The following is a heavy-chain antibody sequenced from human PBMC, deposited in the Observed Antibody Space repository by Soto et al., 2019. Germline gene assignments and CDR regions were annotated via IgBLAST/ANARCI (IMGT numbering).Heavy chain of an antibody. CDR2: IWYDGSNK. CDR3: ARDRRIEVVAATLLGY. Sequence: QVQLVESGGGVVQPGRSLRLSCAASGFTFSSYGMHWVRQAPGKGLEWVAVIWYDGSNKYYADSVKGRFTISRDNSKNSLYLQMNSLRAEDTAVYYCARDRRIEVVAATLLGYWGQGTLVTVSS. J-gene: IGHJ4*02. V-gene: IGHV3-33*01. D-gene: IGHD2-15*01. CDR1: GFTFSSYG.